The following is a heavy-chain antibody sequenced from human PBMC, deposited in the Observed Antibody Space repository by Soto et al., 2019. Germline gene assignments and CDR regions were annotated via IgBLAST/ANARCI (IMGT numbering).Heavy chain of an antibody. CDR3: ARHKRECSGDTCYSWFDP. CDR2: IYDSGT. V-gene: IGHV4-59*08. D-gene: IGHD2-15*01. Sequence: QVQLQVSGPGLVKPSETLSLTCSVSGVSISGYYWSWIRQPPGKGLEWIGYIYDSGTNYNPSNKSRVTISIDTSTNQISLKLTSVTAADTAVYYCARHKRECSGDTCYSWFDPWGQGTLVTVSS. J-gene: IGHJ5*02. CDR1: GVSISGYY.